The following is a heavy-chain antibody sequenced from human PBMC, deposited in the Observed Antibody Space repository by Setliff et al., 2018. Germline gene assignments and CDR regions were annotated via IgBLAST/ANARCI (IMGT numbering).Heavy chain of an antibody. CDR2: VYSTGST. CDR3: VRDRYGRNSDGSGVYNWFDS. D-gene: IGHD2-15*01. CDR1: GASISSGSHY. Sequence: PSETLSLTCNVSGASISSGSHYWSWIRQSAGEKPTWIGHVYSTGSTNYNPSFESRVSISVDKSNNQFSLKMTSVTAADTAMYYCVRDRYGRNSDGSGVYNWFDSWGQGILGTAPQ. V-gene: IGHV4-61*09. J-gene: IGHJ5*01.